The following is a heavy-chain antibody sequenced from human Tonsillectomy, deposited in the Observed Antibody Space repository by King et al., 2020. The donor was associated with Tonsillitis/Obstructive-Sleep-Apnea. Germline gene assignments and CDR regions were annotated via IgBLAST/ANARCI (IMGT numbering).Heavy chain of an antibody. D-gene: IGHD2-2*01. J-gene: IGHJ5*02. Sequence: VQLQESGPGLVKPSQTLSLTCTVSGGSISSGAYYWSWIRQHPGKGLEWIGYIYYRGSTYYNPSLKSRVTISVDTSKNQFSLKLSSVTSADTAVYYCARGGDIVVVPAAISPNWFDHWGQGTLVTVSS. CDR3: ARGGDIVVVPAAISPNWFDH. CDR2: IYYRGST. V-gene: IGHV4-31*03. CDR1: GGSISSGAYY.